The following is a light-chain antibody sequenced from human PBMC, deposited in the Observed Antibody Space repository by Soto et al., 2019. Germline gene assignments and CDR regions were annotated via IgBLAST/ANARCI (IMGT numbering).Light chain of an antibody. CDR3: SSYAGSSTVL. CDR1: SSDVGGHDY. Sequence: QSALTQPASVSGSPGQSITISCTGTSSDVGGHDYVSWYQQHPGKAPKLMIYDVTTRPSGVSNRFSGSKSGNTASLTISGLQAEDEADYYCSSYAGSSTVLFGGGTQLTVL. V-gene: IGLV2-14*03. CDR2: DVT. J-gene: IGLJ3*02.